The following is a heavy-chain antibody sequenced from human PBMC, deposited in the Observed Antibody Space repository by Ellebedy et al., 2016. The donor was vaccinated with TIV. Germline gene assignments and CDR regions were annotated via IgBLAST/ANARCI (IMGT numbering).Heavy chain of an antibody. V-gene: IGHV4-4*02. CDR2: ISHTGST. J-gene: IGHJ4*02. D-gene: IGHD3-10*01. Sequence: SETLSLTCAVSDDYITRINWWGWVRQPPGKVLEWIGEISHTGSTNSNPSLKSRLTISVDESKNQFSLKLTSVTAADTAIYYCACLPDYRVSFVDIPMVWGRWGPGTLVTVSA. CDR1: DDYITRINW. CDR3: ACLPDYRVSFVDIPMVWGR.